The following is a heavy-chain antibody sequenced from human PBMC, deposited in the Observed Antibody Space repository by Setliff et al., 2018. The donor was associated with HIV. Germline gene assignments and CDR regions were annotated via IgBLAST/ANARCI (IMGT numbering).Heavy chain of an antibody. D-gene: IGHD3-22*01. Sequence: SETLSLTCTVSGGSISSGGYYWSWIRQHPGKGLEWIGYIYYSGSTYYNPSLKSRVTISVDTSKNQFSLKLSSVTAADTAVYYCARETSTMIVVVKGAFDIWGQGTTVTVSS. CDR1: GGSISSGGYY. J-gene: IGHJ3*02. V-gene: IGHV4-31*03. CDR3: ARETSTMIVVVKGAFDI. CDR2: IYYSGST.